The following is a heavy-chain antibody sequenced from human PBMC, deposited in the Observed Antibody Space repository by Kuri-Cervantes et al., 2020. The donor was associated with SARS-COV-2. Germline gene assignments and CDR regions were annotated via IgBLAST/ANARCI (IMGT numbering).Heavy chain of an antibody. CDR2: IYESGDT. CDR3: ARAVKRFDY. Sequence: GSLRLSCTVSGASISSSTYYWGWIRQSPGKGLEWLGSIYESGDTYYSSSLKSRLRLSVDTSKNQFSLKLSSVTAADTAVYYCARAVKRFDYWGQGTLVTVSS. D-gene: IGHD2/OR15-2a*01. J-gene: IGHJ4*02. V-gene: IGHV4-39*07. CDR1: GASISSSTYY.